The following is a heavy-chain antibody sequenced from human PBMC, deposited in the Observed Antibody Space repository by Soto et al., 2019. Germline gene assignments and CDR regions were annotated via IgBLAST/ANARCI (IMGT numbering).Heavy chain of an antibody. J-gene: IGHJ4*02. CDR1: GFAVSSKY. D-gene: IGHD6-19*01. Sequence: EVQLVESGGGLIQPGGSLRLSCAASGFAVSSKYMTWVRQAPGKGLEWVSVIYGGGTTYYADSVKGRFTISRDTSKNTLYLQMNSLRAEDTALYYCVQTTGWPGFDFWGQRTLVTVSS. CDR2: IYGGGTT. CDR3: VQTTGWPGFDF. V-gene: IGHV3-53*01.